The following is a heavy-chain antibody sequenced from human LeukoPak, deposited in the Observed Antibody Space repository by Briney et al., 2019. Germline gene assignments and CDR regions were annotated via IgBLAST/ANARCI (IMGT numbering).Heavy chain of an antibody. Sequence: SVKLSCKASSYTLTIYGTRWVRQPPGQGREWVGWISAYNGNTNYAQKLQGRVTMTTDTSTSTADMELRSLRFDDTAVYYCARELAEWELPGAFDIWGQGTMVTVSS. CDR1: SYTLTIYG. D-gene: IGHD1-26*01. CDR3: ARELAEWELPGAFDI. CDR2: ISAYNGNT. J-gene: IGHJ3*02. V-gene: IGHV1-18*01.